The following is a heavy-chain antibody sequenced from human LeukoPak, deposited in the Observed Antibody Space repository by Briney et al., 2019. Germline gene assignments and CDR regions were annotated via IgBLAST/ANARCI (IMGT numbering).Heavy chain of an antibody. CDR2: INANTGNP. CDR3: ARVHIDKYYYDETTNFDI. D-gene: IGHD3-22*01. J-gene: IGHJ3*02. Sequence: ASVKVSCKASGYTFTNYAINWVRQAPGKGLEWMGWINANTGNPTYALGFTGRFVLSLDTSVSTAYLQISSLKAEDTAVYYCARVHIDKYYYDETTNFDIWGQGTLVTVSS. V-gene: IGHV7-4-1*02. CDR1: GYTFTNYA.